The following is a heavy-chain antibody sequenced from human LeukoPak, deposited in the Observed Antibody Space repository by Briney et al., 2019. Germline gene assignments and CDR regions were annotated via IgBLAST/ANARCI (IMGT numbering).Heavy chain of an antibody. J-gene: IGHJ5*02. V-gene: IGHV3-23*01. CDR2: ISGSGGST. CDR3: AKDPNRITMVRGVFSP. CDR1: GFTFSSYA. D-gene: IGHD3-10*01. Sequence: GGSLRLSCAASGFTFSSYAMSWVRQAPGKGLEWVSAISGSGGSTYYADSVKGRFTISRDNSKNTLYLQMNSLRAEDTAVYHCAKDPNRITMVRGVFSPWGQGTLVTVSS.